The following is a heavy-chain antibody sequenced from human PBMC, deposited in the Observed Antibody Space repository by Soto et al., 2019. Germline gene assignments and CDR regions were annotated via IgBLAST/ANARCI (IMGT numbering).Heavy chain of an antibody. CDR1: GGSISSYY. CDR3: ARENFIVPYYYYGMDV. D-gene: IGHD2-8*01. J-gene: IGHJ6*02. V-gene: IGHV4-59*01. Sequence: PSETLSLTCNVSGGSISSYYWSWIRQPPGKGLEWIGYIYYSGSTNYNPSLKSRVTISVDTSKNQFSLKLSSVTAADTAVYYCARENFIVPYYYYGMDVWGQGTTVTVSS. CDR2: IYYSGST.